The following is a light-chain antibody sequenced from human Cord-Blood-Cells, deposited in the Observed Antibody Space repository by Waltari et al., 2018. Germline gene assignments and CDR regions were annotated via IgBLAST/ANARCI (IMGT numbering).Light chain of an antibody. CDR2: DAS. CDR1: QDISNY. Sequence: DIQMTQSQSSLSASVGDRVTITCQASQDISNYLTWYQQKPGKAPKLLIYDASNLETGVPSRFSGSGSGTDFTFTISSLQPEDIATYYCQQYDNLYTFGQGTKLEIK. V-gene: IGKV1-33*01. J-gene: IGKJ2*01. CDR3: QQYDNLYT.